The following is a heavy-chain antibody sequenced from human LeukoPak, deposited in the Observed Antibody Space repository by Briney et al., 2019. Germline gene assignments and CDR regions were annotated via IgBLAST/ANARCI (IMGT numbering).Heavy chain of an antibody. Sequence: GESLKISFKGSGXSFRSFWIGWVRQMPGKGLDWMGIIYPGDSETIYSPSFQGRVTISADESISTAYLQWSSLTASDTAIYYCARGGTLDIWGHGTVVTVSS. J-gene: IGHJ3*02. D-gene: IGHD2-15*01. V-gene: IGHV5-51*01. CDR1: GXSFRSFW. CDR2: IYPGDSET. CDR3: ARGGTLDI.